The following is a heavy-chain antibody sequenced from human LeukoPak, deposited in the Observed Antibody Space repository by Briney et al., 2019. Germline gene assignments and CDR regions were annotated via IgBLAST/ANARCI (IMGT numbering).Heavy chain of an antibody. CDR2: IRYDGSNK. D-gene: IGHD2-8*01. J-gene: IGHJ4*02. CDR1: GFTFSSYG. CDR3: AKDRGYATLFDY. Sequence: RTGGSLRLSCAASGFTFSSYGMHWVRQAPGKGLEWVAFIRYDGSNKYYADSVKGRFTISRDNSKNTLYLQMNSLRAEDTAVYYCAKDRGYATLFDYWGQGTLATVSS. V-gene: IGHV3-30*02.